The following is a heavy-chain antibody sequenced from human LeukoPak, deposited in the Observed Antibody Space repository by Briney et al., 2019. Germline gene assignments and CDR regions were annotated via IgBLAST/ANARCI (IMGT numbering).Heavy chain of an antibody. Sequence: GGSLRLSCAASGFIFSSHGMNWVRQAPGKGLEWVSGISPSGDATFYADSVKGRFTISRDNSKNTVYVQMTSLRADDTAVYYCAKGSGGSGSYSKYYFDYWGQGSLVTVSS. J-gene: IGHJ4*02. V-gene: IGHV3-23*01. CDR1: GFIFSSHG. CDR3: AKGSGGSGSYSKYYFDY. CDR2: ISPSGDAT. D-gene: IGHD3-10*01.